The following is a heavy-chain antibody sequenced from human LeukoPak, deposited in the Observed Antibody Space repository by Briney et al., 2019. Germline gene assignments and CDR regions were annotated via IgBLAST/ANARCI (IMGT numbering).Heavy chain of an antibody. D-gene: IGHD6-25*01. V-gene: IGHV3-33*01. J-gene: IGHJ4*02. CDR1: GFTFSSYG. Sequence: GRSLRLSCAASGFTFSSYGMHWVRQAPGKGLEWVAVIWYDGSNKYYADSMKGRFTISRDNSKNTLYLQMNSLRAEDTAVYYCAREGPAESGDYWGQGTLVTVSS. CDR2: IWYDGSNK. CDR3: AREGPAESGDY.